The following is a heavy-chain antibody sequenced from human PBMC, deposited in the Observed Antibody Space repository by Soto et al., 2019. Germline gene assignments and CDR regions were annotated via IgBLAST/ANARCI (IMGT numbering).Heavy chain of an antibody. CDR2: INATGTT. CDR3: VRDGTKTLRDWFDP. V-gene: IGHV4-4*07. CDR1: GASISGFY. Sequence: PSETLSLTCTVSGASISGFYWSWIRKSAGKGLEWIGRINATGTTDYNPSLKSRVMMSVDTSKKQFSLKLRSVTAADTAVYYCVRDGTKTLRDWFDPWGQGSSVTVSS. D-gene: IGHD1-1*01. J-gene: IGHJ5*02.